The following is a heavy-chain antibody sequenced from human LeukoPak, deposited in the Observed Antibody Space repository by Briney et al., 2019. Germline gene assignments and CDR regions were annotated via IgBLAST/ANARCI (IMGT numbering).Heavy chain of an antibody. V-gene: IGHV3-30*03. D-gene: IGHD3-10*01. CDR3: TRGSSVSG. CDR1: GFTFPTYG. CDR2: ISYDGNKG. J-gene: IGHJ4*02. Sequence: PGGSLRLSCAGSGFTFPTYGMHWVRQAQGKGLEWVAYISYDGNKGYYIDSVKGRFTISRDNVKNSLYLQMNSLRAEDTAVYYCTRGSSVSGWGQGTLVTVSS.